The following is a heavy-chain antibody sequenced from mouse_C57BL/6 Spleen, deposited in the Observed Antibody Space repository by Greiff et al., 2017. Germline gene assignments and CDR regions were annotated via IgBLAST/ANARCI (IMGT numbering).Heavy chain of an antibody. CDR3: ASHSIYYDYDQAWFAY. D-gene: IGHD2-4*01. CDR1: GFTFSSYG. Sequence: EVHLVESGGDLVKPGGSLKLSCAASGFTFSSYGMPWVRQTPDKGLEWVATISSGGSYTYYPDSVKGRFTISRDNAKNTPYLQMSSLKSEDTAMYYCASHSIYYDYDQAWFAYWGQGTLVTVSA. CDR2: ISSGGSYT. J-gene: IGHJ3*01. V-gene: IGHV5-6*01.